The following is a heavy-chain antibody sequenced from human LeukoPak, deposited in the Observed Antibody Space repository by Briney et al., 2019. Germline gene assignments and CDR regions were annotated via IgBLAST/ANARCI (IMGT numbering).Heavy chain of an antibody. D-gene: IGHD3-10*01. V-gene: IGHV3-21*01. CDR3: ARDPASMVRGIFDY. CDR2: ISSSSSYI. CDR1: GFTFSSYS. Sequence: PGGSLRLSCAASGFTFSSYSMNWVRQAPGRGLEWVSSISSSSSYIYYADSVKGRFTISRDDAKNSLYLQMNSLRAEDTAVCYCARDPASMVRGIFDYWGQGTLVTVSS. J-gene: IGHJ4*02.